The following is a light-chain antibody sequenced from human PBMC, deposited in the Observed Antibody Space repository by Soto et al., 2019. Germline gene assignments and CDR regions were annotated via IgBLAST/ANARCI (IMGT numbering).Light chain of an antibody. J-gene: IGLJ3*02. CDR3: SSYTKTSTLVV. V-gene: IGLV2-14*01. Sequence: QSVLTQPASVSGSPGQSITISCTGTSNDIGAYNYVSWYQQSSDKAPKLLIYDVNNRPSGVSTRFSGSKSGNTASLTISGLQAEDEADYYCSSYTKTSTLVVFGGGTKLTVL. CDR2: DVN. CDR1: SNDIGAYNY.